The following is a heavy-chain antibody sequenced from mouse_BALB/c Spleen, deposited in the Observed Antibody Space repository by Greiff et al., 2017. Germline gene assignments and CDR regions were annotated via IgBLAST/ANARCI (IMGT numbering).Heavy chain of an antibody. D-gene: IGHD2-1*01. J-gene: IGHJ1*01. CDR3: ARYNNYGNYWYFDV. Sequence: MQLKESGPSLVKPSQTLSLTCSVTGDSITSGYWNWIRKFPGNKLECMGYISYSGSTYYNPSLKSRISITRDTSKNQYYLQLNSVTTEDTATYYCARYNNYGNYWYFDVWGAGTTVTVSS. CDR1: GDSITSGY. V-gene: IGHV3-8*02. CDR2: ISYSGST.